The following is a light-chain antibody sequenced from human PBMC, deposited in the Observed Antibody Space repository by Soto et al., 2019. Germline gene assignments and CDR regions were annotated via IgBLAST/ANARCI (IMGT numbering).Light chain of an antibody. Sequence: EIVLTQSPGTLSLSPGERATLSCRASQSVSSSYLAWYQQKPGQAPRLLSYGASSRATGIPDRFSGSGSGTDFTLTISRLEPEDFAVYYCQQYGSSPSTFGQGTRLEMK. V-gene: IGKV3-20*01. CDR1: QSVSSSY. J-gene: IGKJ5*01. CDR2: GAS. CDR3: QQYGSSPST.